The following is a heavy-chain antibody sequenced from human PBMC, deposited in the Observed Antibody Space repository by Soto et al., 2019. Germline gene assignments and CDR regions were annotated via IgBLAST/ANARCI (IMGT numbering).Heavy chain of an antibody. Sequence: EVQLVESGGGLVQPGGSLRLSCAASGFTVSSNYMSWVRQAPGKGLEWVSVIYSGGSTYYADSVKGRFTISRDNSKNTLYLQMNSPRAEDTAVYYCARDSRPFDYGDYVDDAFDIWGQGTMVTVSS. J-gene: IGHJ3*02. V-gene: IGHV3-66*01. CDR1: GFTVSSNY. D-gene: IGHD4-17*01. CDR3: ARDSRPFDYGDYVDDAFDI. CDR2: IYSGGST.